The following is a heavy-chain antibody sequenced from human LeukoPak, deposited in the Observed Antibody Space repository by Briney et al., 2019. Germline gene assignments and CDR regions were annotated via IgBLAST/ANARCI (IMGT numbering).Heavy chain of an antibody. CDR1: GYTFTSYY. CDR3: ARDSNWAAAGTPINWFDP. Sequence: ASVKVSCKASGYTFTSYYMHWVRQAPGQGLEWMGIINPSGGSTSYAQKFQGRVTMTRDMSTSTVYMELSSLRSEDTAVYYCARDSNWAAAGTPINWFDPWGQGTLVTVSS. V-gene: IGHV1-46*01. J-gene: IGHJ5*02. D-gene: IGHD6-13*01. CDR2: INPSGGST.